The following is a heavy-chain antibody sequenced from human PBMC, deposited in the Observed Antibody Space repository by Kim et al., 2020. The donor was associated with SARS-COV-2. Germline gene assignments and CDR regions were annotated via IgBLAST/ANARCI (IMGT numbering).Heavy chain of an antibody. D-gene: IGHD4-4*01. V-gene: IGHV4-34*12. Sequence: SETLSLTCRVSGGSFSAYSWSWIRQPPGKGPEWIGQIIHSGSANYNPSLRSRVTLSVDKSKNQFSLNLTSVTAADTAVYFCASVSKPPQQLVNYYFYYGMDVWGQGTPVIVSS. CDR3: ASVSKPPQQLVNYYFYYGMDV. CDR1: GGSFSAYS. J-gene: IGHJ6*02. CDR2: IIHSGSA.